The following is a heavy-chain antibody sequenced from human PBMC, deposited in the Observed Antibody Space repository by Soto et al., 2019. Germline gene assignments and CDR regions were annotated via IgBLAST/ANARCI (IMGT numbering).Heavy chain of an antibody. CDR3: ARVGYCSGGSCYFVWFDP. D-gene: IGHD2-15*01. CDR1: GGSISSGSYY. V-gene: IGHV4-39*01. Sequence: SETLSLTCTVSGGSISSGSYYWGWSRQPPGKGLEWIGSIYYSGSTYYNPSLKSRVTISVDTSKNQFSLKLSSVTAADTAVYYCARVGYCSGGSCYFVWFDPWGQGTLVTVSS. J-gene: IGHJ5*02. CDR2: IYYSGST.